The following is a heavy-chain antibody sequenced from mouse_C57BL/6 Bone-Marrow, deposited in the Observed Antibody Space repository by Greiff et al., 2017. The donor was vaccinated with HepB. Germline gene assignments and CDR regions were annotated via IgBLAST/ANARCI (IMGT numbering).Heavy chain of an antibody. Sequence: QVQLQQSGAELARPGASVKLSCKASGYTFTSYGISWVKQRTGQGLEWIGEIYPRSGNTYYNEKFKGKATLTADKSSSTAYMELRSLTSEDSAVYFCARSDYYGSSRDFDYWGQGTTLTVSS. V-gene: IGHV1-81*01. CDR1: GYTFTSYG. CDR3: ARSDYYGSSRDFDY. CDR2: IYPRSGNT. J-gene: IGHJ2*01. D-gene: IGHD1-1*01.